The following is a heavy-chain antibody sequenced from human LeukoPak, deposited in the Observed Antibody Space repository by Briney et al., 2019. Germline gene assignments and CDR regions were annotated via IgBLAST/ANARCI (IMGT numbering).Heavy chain of an antibody. CDR1: GYTFTSYD. Sequence: ASVKVSCKASGYTFTSYDINWVRQATGQGLEWMGWMNPNSGNTGYAQKFQGRVTMTRNTSISTAYVELSSLRSEDTAVYYCARGRGWFGELSTPFDYWGQGTLVTVSS. CDR3: ARGRGWFGELSTPFDY. D-gene: IGHD3-10*01. CDR2: MNPNSGNT. V-gene: IGHV1-8*01. J-gene: IGHJ4*02.